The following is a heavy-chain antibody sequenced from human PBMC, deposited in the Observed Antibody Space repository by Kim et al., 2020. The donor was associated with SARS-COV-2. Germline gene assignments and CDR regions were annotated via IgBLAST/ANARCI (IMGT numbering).Heavy chain of an antibody. CDR2: ISGSGGST. V-gene: IGHV3-23*01. CDR1: GFTFSSYA. Sequence: GGSLRLSCAASGFTFSSYAMSWVRQAPGKGLEWVSAISGSGGSTYYADSVKGRFTISRDNSKNTLYLQMNSLRAEDTAVYYCAKAPSRVGLYYYYGMDVWGQGXXVTVSS. D-gene: IGHD3-10*01. J-gene: IGHJ6*02. CDR3: AKAPSRVGLYYYYGMDV.